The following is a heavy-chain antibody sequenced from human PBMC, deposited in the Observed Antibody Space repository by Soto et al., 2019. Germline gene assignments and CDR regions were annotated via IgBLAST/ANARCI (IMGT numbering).Heavy chain of an antibody. D-gene: IGHD3-10*01. Sequence: GASVKVSCKASGGTFSSYAISWVRQAPGQGLEWMGGIIPIFGTANYAQKFQGRVTITADESTSTAYMELSSLRSEDTAVYYCARGYYYGSGSYSSFGYWGQGTLVTVSS. CDR3: ARGYYYGSGSYSSFGY. CDR1: GGTFSSYA. J-gene: IGHJ4*02. V-gene: IGHV1-69*13. CDR2: IIPIFGTA.